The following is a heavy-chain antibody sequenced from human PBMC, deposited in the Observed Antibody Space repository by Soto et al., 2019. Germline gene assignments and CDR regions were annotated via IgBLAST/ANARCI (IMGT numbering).Heavy chain of an antibody. Sequence: HLGGSLRLSCAASGFTFSSYGMHRVRQAPGKGLEWVAVIWYDGSNKYYADSVKGRFTISRDNSKNTLYLQMNSLRAEDTAVYYCARDRDDYSNRFDYWGQGTLVPVSS. CDR2: IWYDGSNK. CDR3: ARDRDDYSNRFDY. V-gene: IGHV3-33*01. J-gene: IGHJ4*02. CDR1: GFTFSSYG. D-gene: IGHD4-4*01.